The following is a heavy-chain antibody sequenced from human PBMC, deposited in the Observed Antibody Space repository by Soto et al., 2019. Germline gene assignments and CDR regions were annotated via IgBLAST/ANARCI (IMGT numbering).Heavy chain of an antibody. V-gene: IGHV1-18*04. Sequence: ASVKVSCKASGYTFTSYGISWVRQAPGQGLEWMGWISAYNGNTNYAQKLQGRVTMTTDTSTCTAYMELRSLRSDDTAVYYCARLTKYSDYGDYSGRSYYYYYGMDVWGQGTTVTVSS. J-gene: IGHJ6*02. D-gene: IGHD4-17*01. CDR2: ISAYNGNT. CDR1: GYTFTSYG. CDR3: ARLTKYSDYGDYSGRSYYYYYGMDV.